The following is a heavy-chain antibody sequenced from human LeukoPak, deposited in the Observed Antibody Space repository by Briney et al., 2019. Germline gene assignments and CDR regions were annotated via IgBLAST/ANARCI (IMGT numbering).Heavy chain of an antibody. J-gene: IGHJ6*03. Sequence: GGSLRLSCVASGVTFSSYGMHWVRQAPGKGLEWVAFIRYDGSNEYYIDSVKGRFTLSRDNSKNTLYLQMNSLRAEDTAVYYCAKCIVVVPAARGYMDVWGKGTTVTVSS. CDR3: AKCIVVVPAARGYMDV. CDR2: IRYDGSNE. D-gene: IGHD2-2*01. CDR1: GVTFSSYG. V-gene: IGHV3-30*02.